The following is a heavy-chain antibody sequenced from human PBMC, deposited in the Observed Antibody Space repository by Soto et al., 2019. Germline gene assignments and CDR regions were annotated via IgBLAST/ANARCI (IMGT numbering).Heavy chain of an antibody. D-gene: IGHD6-19*01. CDR2: IIPIFGTA. V-gene: IGHV1-69*06. CDR1: GGTFSSYA. J-gene: IGHJ6*02. Sequence: VASVKVSCKASGGTFSSYAISWVRQAPGQGLEWMGGIIPIFGTANYAQKFQGRVTITADKSTSTAYMELSSLRSEDTAVYYCARGKGSGLHYYGMDVWGQGTTVTVSS. CDR3: ARGKGSGLHYYGMDV.